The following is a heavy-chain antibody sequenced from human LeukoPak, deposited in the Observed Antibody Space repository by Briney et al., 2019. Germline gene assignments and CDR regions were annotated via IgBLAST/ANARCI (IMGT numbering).Heavy chain of an antibody. CDR1: GITFADYA. V-gene: IGHV3-49*04. CDR3: AGGGRYFDY. Sequence: PGGSLRLSCTASGITFADYAMSWVRQAPGKGLQWVGFIRNKAYGGTTEYAASVKGRFTISRDDSKSIAYLQMNSLKTGDTAVYYCAGGGRYFDYWGQGTLVTVSS. CDR2: IRNKAYGGTT. J-gene: IGHJ4*02.